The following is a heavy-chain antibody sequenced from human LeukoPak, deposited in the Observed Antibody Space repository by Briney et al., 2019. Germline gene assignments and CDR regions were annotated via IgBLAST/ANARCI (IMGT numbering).Heavy chain of an antibody. CDR1: GGSFSGYY. CDR2: INHSGST. D-gene: IGHD3-10*01. Sequence: PSETLSLTCAVYGGSFSGYYWSWIRQPPGMGLEWIGEINHSGSTNYNPSLKSRVTISVDTSKNQFSLKLSSVTATDTAVYYCTRGRGIWVQGTLVTVSS. CDR3: TRGRGI. J-gene: IGHJ4*02. V-gene: IGHV4-34*01.